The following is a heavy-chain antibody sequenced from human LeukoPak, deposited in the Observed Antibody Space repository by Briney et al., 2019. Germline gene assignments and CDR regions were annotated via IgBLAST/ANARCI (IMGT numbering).Heavy chain of an antibody. D-gene: IGHD6-13*01. Sequence: SETLSLTCTVSGGSISSYYWSWIRQPPGKGLEWIGYVFYSGSTNYNPSLKSRVTISLDTSKNQFSLRLSSVTAADTAMYYCARHNSAGYSSSPFEYWGQVTLVTVSS. CDR1: GGSISSYY. CDR2: VFYSGST. V-gene: IGHV4-59*08. CDR3: ARHNSAGYSSSPFEY. J-gene: IGHJ4*02.